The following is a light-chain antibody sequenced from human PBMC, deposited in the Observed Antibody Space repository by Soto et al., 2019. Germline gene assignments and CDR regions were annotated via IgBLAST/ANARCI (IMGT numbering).Light chain of an antibody. CDR1: SSNIGNNY. CDR3: GTWDSSLSVWV. CDR2: DNN. J-gene: IGLJ3*02. V-gene: IGLV1-51*01. Sequence: QSVLTQPPSVSAAPGQKVTTSCSGSSSNIGNNYVSWYQQLPGTAPKLLIYDNNKRPSGIPDRFSGSKSGTSATLGITGLQTGDEADYYCGTWDSSLSVWVFGGGTKVTVL.